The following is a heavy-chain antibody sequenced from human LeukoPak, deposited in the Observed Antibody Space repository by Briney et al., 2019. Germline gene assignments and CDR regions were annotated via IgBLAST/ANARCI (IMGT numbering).Heavy chain of an antibody. J-gene: IGHJ3*02. CDR2: IYSGGST. CDR1: GFTFSRYW. CDR3: ARVSSGWYIGAFDI. Sequence: GGSLRLSCAASGFTFSRYWMHWVRQAPGKGLEWVSVIYSGGSTYYADSVKGRFTISRDNSKNTLYLQMNSLRAEDTAVYYCARVSSGWYIGAFDIWGQGTMVTVSS. V-gene: IGHV3-66*02. D-gene: IGHD6-19*01.